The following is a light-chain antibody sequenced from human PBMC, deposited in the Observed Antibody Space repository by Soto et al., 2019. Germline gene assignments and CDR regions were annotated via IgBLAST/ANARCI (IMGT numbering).Light chain of an antibody. CDR1: SNDIGAYNY. V-gene: IGLV2-14*01. J-gene: IGLJ1*01. Sequence: QSVLTQPASVSASPGQSITVSCSGTSNDIGAYNYVSWYQQYPDKAPKLMIYDVTNRPSGVSNRFSGSKSGNTASLTISGLQAEDEADYYCSSYTSSRTYVFGNGTKVTVL. CDR3: SSYTSSRTYV. CDR2: DVT.